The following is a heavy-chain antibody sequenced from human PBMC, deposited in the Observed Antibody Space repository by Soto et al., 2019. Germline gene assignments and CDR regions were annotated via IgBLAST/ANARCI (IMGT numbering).Heavy chain of an antibody. CDR2: IDPHDSQT. Sequence: PGESLKISCKGSGYRFAGYWITWVRQKPGKGLEWMGRIDPHDSQTYYSPSFRGQVTISVTKSITTVFLQWSSLRASDTAMYYCARQIYDSDTGPNFQYYFETWGQGTPVTVSS. V-gene: IGHV5-10-1*01. J-gene: IGHJ4*02. CDR1: GYRFAGYW. CDR3: ARQIYDSDTGPNFQYYFET. D-gene: IGHD3-22*01.